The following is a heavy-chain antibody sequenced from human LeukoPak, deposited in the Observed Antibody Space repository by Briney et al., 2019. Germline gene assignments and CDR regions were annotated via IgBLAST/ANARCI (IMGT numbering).Heavy chain of an antibody. CDR2: ISTSSSYI. D-gene: IGHD4-17*01. J-gene: IGHJ4*02. CDR1: GFTFSTYS. CDR3: ARGWSLPGY. Sequence: GGSLRLSCAASGFTFSTYSMNWVRQAPGKGLEWVSSISTSSSYIYYADSVKGRFTISRDNAKNSLYLQMDSLRAEDTAVYYCARGWSLPGYWGQGTLVTVSS. V-gene: IGHV3-21*01.